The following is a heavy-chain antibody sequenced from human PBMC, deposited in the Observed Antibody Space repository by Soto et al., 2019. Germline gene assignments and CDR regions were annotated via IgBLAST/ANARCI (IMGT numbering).Heavy chain of an antibody. J-gene: IGHJ3*02. D-gene: IGHD2-15*01. CDR3: ARDCSGGSCYSDAFDI. CDR2: ISSSSSYT. V-gene: IGHV3-11*06. Sequence: GGSLRLSCAASGFTFSDYYMSWIRQAPGKGLEWVSYISSSSSYTNYADSVKGRFTISRDNAKNSLYLQMNSLRAEDTAVYYCARDCSGGSCYSDAFDIWGQGTMVTVSS. CDR1: GFTFSDYY.